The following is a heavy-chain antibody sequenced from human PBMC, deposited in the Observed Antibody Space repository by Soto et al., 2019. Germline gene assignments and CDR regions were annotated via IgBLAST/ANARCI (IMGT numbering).Heavy chain of an antibody. CDR2: IYYSGST. J-gene: IGHJ5*02. CDR3: ARGSRRISDH. Sequence: QVQLQESGPGLVKPSETLSLTCTVSGGSVSSGSYYWSWIRQPPGKGLEWIGYIYYSGSTNYNPSLKSRVTISVDTSKIQFSLKLSSVTAADTAVYYCARGSRRISDHWGQGTLVPVSS. CDR1: GGSVSSGSYY. V-gene: IGHV4-61*01. D-gene: IGHD2-15*01.